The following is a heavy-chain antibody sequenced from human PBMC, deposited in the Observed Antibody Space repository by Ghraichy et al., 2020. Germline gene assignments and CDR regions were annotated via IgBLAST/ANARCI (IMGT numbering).Heavy chain of an antibody. D-gene: IGHD3-22*01. CDR3: ARDSGSSGYPN. CDR1: GYTFTSYA. CDR2: INAGNGNT. V-gene: IGHV1-3*01. Sequence: ASVKVSCKASGYTFTSYAMHWVRQAPGQSLEWMGWINAGNGNTKYSQKLITRVTITRDTSASTAYMELSSLRSEDTAVYYCARDSGSSGYPNWGQGTLVTVSS. J-gene: IGHJ4*02.